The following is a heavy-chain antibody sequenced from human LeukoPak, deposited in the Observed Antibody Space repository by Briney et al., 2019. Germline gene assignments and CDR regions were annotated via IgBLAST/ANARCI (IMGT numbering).Heavy chain of an antibody. CDR2: ISKDGSAK. CDR3: ASPDYYDSTSGDY. V-gene: IGHV3-30-3*01. CDR1: GFTFNHYV. Sequence: PGKSLRLSCVASGFTFNHYVMHWVRQAPGKGLEWVAVISKDGSAKFYADSVKGRFTISRDNSKNTLYLQMNSLRAEDTAVYYCASPDYYDSTSGDYWGQGTLVTVSS. J-gene: IGHJ4*02. D-gene: IGHD3-22*01.